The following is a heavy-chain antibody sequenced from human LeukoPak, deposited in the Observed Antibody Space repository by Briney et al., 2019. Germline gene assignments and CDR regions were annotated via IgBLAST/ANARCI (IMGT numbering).Heavy chain of an antibody. J-gene: IGHJ4*02. Sequence: GGSLRLSCAASGFSFSFYGMHCVRQAPGKGLEWVAVISEDGTKKNYAESVKGRFTISRDNSKNTLFLQMNSLRAEDTAVYYCARASGDYGEYFDYWGQGTLVTVSS. CDR3: ARASGDYGEYFDY. V-gene: IGHV3-30*03. CDR2: ISEDGTKK. CDR1: GFSFSFYG. D-gene: IGHD4-17*01.